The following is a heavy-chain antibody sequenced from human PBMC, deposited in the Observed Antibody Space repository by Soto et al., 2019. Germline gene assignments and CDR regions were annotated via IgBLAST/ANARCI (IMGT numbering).Heavy chain of an antibody. V-gene: IGHV1-69*02. J-gene: IGHJ4*02. CDR1: GGTFSSYT. CDR3: ARGGGSWYVY. CDR2: IIPILGIA. D-gene: IGHD6-13*01. Sequence: QVQLVQSGAEVKKPGSSVKVSCKASGGTFSSYTISWVRQAPGQGLEWMGRIIPILGIANYAQKFQGRVXIXXDKSTSTAYMELSSLRSEDTAVYYCARGGGSWYVYWGQGTLVTVSS.